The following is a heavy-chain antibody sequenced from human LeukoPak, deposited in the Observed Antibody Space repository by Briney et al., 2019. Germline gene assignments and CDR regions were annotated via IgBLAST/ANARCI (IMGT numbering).Heavy chain of an antibody. CDR1: GFTFNSYW. J-gene: IGHJ4*02. Sequence: QPGGSLSLSCAASGFTFNSYWMSWVRQAPGKGLEWVANIKQDGSEKYYVDSVKGRFTISRDNAKNSLYLQMNSLRAEDTALYYCAKGLSSGWLWGQGTLVTVSS. CDR2: IKQDGSEK. D-gene: IGHD6-19*01. CDR3: AKGLSSGWL. V-gene: IGHV3-7*03.